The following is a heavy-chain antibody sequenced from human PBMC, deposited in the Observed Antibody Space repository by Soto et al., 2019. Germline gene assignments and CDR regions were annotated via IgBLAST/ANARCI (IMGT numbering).Heavy chain of an antibody. CDR1: GGTFSNHA. V-gene: IGHV1-69*12. D-gene: IGHD6-13*01. Sequence: QVQLVQSGAEVKKPGSSVKVSCKASGGTFSNHAINWVRQAPGQGLEWMGRIIPIFTTTDYAQRFQGRVTITAEESTITAHRELSSLKHDDTAVYYCAREVAADGTFREDVFDIWGQGTMVTVSS. CDR2: IIPIFTTT. CDR3: AREVAADGTFREDVFDI. J-gene: IGHJ3*02.